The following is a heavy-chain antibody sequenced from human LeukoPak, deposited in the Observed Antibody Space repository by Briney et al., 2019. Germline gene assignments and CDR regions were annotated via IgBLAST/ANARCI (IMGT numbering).Heavy chain of an antibody. CDR3: ARGGGYFKYYYYGMDV. D-gene: IGHD3-9*01. Sequence: SETLSLTCAVYGGSFSGYYWSWIRQPPGKGLEWIGEINHSGSTNYNPSLKSRVTISEDTSKNQFSLKLSSVTAADTAVYYCARGGGYFKYYYYGMDVWGQGTTVTVSS. V-gene: IGHV4-34*01. CDR2: INHSGST. CDR1: GGSFSGYY. J-gene: IGHJ6*02.